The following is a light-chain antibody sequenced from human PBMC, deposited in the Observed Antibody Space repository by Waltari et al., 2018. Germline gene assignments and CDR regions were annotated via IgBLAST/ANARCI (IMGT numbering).Light chain of an antibody. CDR3: QHRGHWPPDAT. CDR2: GTS. V-gene: IGKV3-11*01. CDR1: QSVGSY. Sequence: EIVLTQSPATLSLSPGARATLSCRASQSVGSYLAWYQQKPGQAPRLLIYGTSNRATGIPARFSGSGSGTDFTLAISSLEPEDFAVYYCQHRGHWPPDATFGPGTKVEIK. J-gene: IGKJ3*01.